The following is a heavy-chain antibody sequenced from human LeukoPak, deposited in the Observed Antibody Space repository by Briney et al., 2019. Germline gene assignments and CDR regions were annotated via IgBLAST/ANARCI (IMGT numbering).Heavy chain of an antibody. J-gene: IGHJ4*02. D-gene: IGHD5-18*01. CDR2: IYYSGST. CDR3: ARHDLAEDTAMVSYDY. CDR1: GGSISSSSYY. V-gene: IGHV4-39*01. Sequence: SETLSLTCTVSGGSISSSSYYWGWIRQPPGKGLEWIGSIYYSGSTYYNPSLKSRVTISVDTSKNQFSLKLSSVTAADTAVYYCARHDLAEDTAMVSYDYWGQGTLVTVSS.